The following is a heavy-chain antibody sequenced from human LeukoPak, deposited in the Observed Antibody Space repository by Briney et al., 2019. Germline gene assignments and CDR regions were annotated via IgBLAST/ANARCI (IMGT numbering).Heavy chain of an antibody. CDR2: IFHSGTT. CDR3: AKSNYYYGMDV. V-gene: IGHV4-39*07. J-gene: IGHJ6*02. Sequence: PSDTLSLTCSVSSASITGSNYYWGWIRQSPGKGLEWIGHIFHSGTTFYNPSLGGRVIISIDTSRSQFSLRLSSVTAADTAVYYCAKSNYYYGMDVWGQGTTATVSS. CDR1: SASITGSNYY.